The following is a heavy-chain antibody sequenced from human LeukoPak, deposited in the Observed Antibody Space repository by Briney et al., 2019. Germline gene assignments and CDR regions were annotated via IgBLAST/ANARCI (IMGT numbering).Heavy chain of an antibody. V-gene: IGHV1-46*01. CDR3: ARGFAEEGTTTGAFDI. Sequence: GASVKVSCKASGYSFTSHYMHWVRQAPGQGLEWMGLINPSGSSTLYAQKFQGRVTMTRDMSTTTDYMELRRLGSDDTAVYYCARGFAEEGTTTGAFDIWGHGTMVTVSS. CDR1: GYSFTSHY. D-gene: IGHD1-7*01. CDR2: INPSGSST. J-gene: IGHJ3*02.